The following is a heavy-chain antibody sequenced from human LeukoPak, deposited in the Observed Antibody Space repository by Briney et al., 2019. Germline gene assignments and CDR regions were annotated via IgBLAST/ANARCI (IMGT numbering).Heavy chain of an antibody. D-gene: IGHD3-22*01. V-gene: IGHV3-30*18. CDR2: ISYDGSNK. CDR1: GFTFSSYG. CDR3: AKDSDSSGYDLLGLSTQDY. J-gene: IGHJ4*02. Sequence: PGGSLRLSCAASGFTFSSYGMHWVRQAPGKGLEWVAVISYDGSNKYYADSVKGRFTISRDNSKNTLYLQMNSLRAEDTAVYYCAKDSDSSGYDLLGLSTQDYWGQGTLVTVSS.